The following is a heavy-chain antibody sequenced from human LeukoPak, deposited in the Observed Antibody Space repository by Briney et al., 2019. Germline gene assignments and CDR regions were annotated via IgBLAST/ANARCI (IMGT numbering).Heavy chain of an antibody. CDR3: ARGSYMDV. V-gene: IGHV1-18*01. Sequence: ASVKVSCKASGHNFSSYGIRWVRQAPGQGLEWMGWISAYNGDTNYAQKLQGRVTMTTDTSTSTAYMELRSLSSDDTAVYYCARGSYMDVWGKGTTVTVSS. CDR1: GHNFSSYG. J-gene: IGHJ6*03. CDR2: ISAYNGDT.